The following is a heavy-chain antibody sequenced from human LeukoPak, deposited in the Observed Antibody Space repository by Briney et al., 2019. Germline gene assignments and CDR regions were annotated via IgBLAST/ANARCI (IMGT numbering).Heavy chain of an antibody. Sequence: PGGPLRLSCAASGFTFSTYAMHWVRQGPGKGLEWVAVISYDGSNKYYADSVKGRFTISRDNSKNTLYLQMSSLSAEDTAVYYCARTTTPHYYGSGSYALGHWGQGTLVTVPS. CDR2: ISYDGSNK. V-gene: IGHV3-30-3*01. J-gene: IGHJ4*02. D-gene: IGHD3-10*01. CDR1: GFTFSTYA. CDR3: ARTTTPHYYGSGSYALGH.